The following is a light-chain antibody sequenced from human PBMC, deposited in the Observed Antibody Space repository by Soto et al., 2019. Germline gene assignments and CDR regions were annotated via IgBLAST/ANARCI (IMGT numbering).Light chain of an antibody. CDR2: EGS. CDR3: SSYAGAVV. V-gene: IGLV2-23*01. J-gene: IGLJ2*01. CDR1: SSDAGTYNL. Sequence: QSALTQPASVSGSPGQSITISCTGTSSDAGTYNLVSWYQHHPGKAPKLMIYEGSNRPSGVSHRFSGSQSGNTASLTISGLQAEDEADYYCSSYAGAVVFGGGTKVTVL.